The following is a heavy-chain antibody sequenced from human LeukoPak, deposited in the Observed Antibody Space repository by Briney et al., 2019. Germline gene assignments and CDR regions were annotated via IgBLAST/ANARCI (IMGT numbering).Heavy chain of an antibody. CDR1: GFIFSSNW. J-gene: IGHJ4*02. Sequence: GGSLRLSCAASGFIFSSNWMSWVRQAPGKGLEWVANIKQDGSEKYYVDSVKGRFTISRDNAKNSLYLQMNSLRAEDTAVYYCATDSPETAAFDYWGQGTLVTVSS. CDR2: IKQDGSEK. V-gene: IGHV3-7*01. D-gene: IGHD1-1*01. CDR3: ATDSPETAAFDY.